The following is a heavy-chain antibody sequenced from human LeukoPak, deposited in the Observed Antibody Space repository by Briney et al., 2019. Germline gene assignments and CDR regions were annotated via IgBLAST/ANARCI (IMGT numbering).Heavy chain of an antibody. CDR2: IWYYGSNK. V-gene: IGHV3-33*01. CDR1: GFPFSSYG. D-gene: IGHD6-13*01. Sequence: GGSLRLSCAASGFPFSSYGMPWVRQAPGKGLEWVAVIWYYGSNKYYADSVKGRFTISRDNSKNTLYLQMTSLRAEDTAVYYCARAAAGPEALWGQGTLVTVSS. J-gene: IGHJ4*02. CDR3: ARAAAGPEAL.